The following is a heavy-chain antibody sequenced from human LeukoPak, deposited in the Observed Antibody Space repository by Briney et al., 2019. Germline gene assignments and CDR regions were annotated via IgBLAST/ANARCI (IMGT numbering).Heavy chain of an antibody. V-gene: IGHV3-11*06. CDR3: AREILTGYAFDI. D-gene: IGHD7-27*01. J-gene: IGHJ3*02. CDR1: GFTFSDYY. Sequence: GGSLRLSCAASGFTFSDYYINWIRQAPGKGLEWVSYISGGSSYTKYADSVKGRFTISRDNAKNSLYLQMNSLRAEDTALYYCAREILTGYAFDIWGQGTMVTVSS. CDR2: ISGGSSYT.